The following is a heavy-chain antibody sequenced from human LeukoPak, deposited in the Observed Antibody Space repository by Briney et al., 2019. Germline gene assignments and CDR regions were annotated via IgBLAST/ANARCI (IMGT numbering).Heavy chain of an antibody. CDR1: GFVVSTSD. J-gene: IGHJ4*02. V-gene: IGHV3-53*01. CDR2: LSSAGST. D-gene: IGHD3-10*01. Sequence: GGSLRLSCVASGFVVSTSDMSWVRQAPGKRLERVSGLSSAGSTYYADSVRGRFSIFRDNSKNTLYLRMTSLRVDDTALYYCARGRVDDSGNYYDYFDYWGQGTLVTVSS. CDR3: ARGRVDDSGNYYDYFDY.